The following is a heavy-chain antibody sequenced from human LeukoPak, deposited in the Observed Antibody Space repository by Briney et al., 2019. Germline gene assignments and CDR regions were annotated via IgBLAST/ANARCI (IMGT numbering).Heavy chain of an antibody. D-gene: IGHD2-15*01. V-gene: IGHV1-2*02. CDR3: ARGVGIVGDYYYMDV. CDR1: GYTFTGYY. J-gene: IGHJ6*03. Sequence: ASVKVSCKASGYTFTGYYMHWVRQAPGQGLEWMGWINPNSGGTNYAQKFQGRVTMTRDTSISTAYMELSRLRSDDTAVYYCARGVGIVGDYYYMDVWGKGTTVTVSS. CDR2: INPNSGGT.